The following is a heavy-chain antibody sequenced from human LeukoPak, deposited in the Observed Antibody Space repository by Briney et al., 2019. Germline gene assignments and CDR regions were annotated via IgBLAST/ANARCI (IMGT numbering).Heavy chain of an antibody. D-gene: IGHD3-16*01. CDR2: IHYSGST. J-gene: IGHJ6*02. CDR1: GGSISGFY. Sequence: PSETLSLTCAVSGGSISGFYWTWIRQPPGKGLEFIGQIHYSGSTDYNPSLKSRITMSVDTSKNQSFLSLNSVTAADTAVYYCAKFGLYYNMDVWGQGTTVTVSS. V-gene: IGHV4-59*03. CDR3: AKFGLYYNMDV.